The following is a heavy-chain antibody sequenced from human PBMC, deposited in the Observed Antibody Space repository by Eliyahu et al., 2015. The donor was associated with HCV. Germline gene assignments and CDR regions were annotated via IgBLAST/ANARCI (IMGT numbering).Heavy chain of an antibody. CDR1: GFTFSSYE. CDR2: ISSSGSTI. Sequence: EVQLVESGGALVQPGGSLRLSCAASGFTFSSYEMNWVRQAPGKGLEWVSYISSSGSTIYYADSVKGRFTISRDNAKNSLYLQMNSLRAEDTAVYYCARGRAGVVVFNPFDYWGQGTLATVSS. CDR3: ARGRAGVVVFNPFDY. D-gene: IGHD3-22*01. J-gene: IGHJ4*02. V-gene: IGHV3-48*03.